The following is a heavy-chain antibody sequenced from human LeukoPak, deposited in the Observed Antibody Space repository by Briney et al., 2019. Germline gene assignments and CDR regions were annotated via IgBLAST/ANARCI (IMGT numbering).Heavy chain of an antibody. Sequence: SGPTLVKPTQTLTLTCTFSGFSLSTSGVGVGWIRQPPGKALEWLALIYWDDDKRYSPSLKSRLTITKDTSKNQVVLTMANMDPVDTATYYCARVVRGVHFDYWGQGTLVTVSS. CDR2: IYWDDDK. CDR1: GFSLSTSGVG. CDR3: ARVVRGVHFDY. J-gene: IGHJ4*02. V-gene: IGHV2-5*02. D-gene: IGHD3-10*01.